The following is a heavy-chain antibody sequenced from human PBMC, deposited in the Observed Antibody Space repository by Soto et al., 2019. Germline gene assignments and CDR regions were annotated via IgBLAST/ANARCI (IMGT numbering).Heavy chain of an antibody. CDR3: AAGDSSGYYGG. CDR2: ITVGTGNT. D-gene: IGHD3-22*01. CDR1: RCTFTSSS. V-gene: IGHV1-58*01. Sequence: EASGEVSGNASRCTFTSSSVQWVRQARGQRLEWIGWITVGTGNTNYAQKFQERVTITRDMSTSTAYMELSNLRSEDTAVYYCAAGDSSGYYGGWGQGTQVTVSS. J-gene: IGHJ4*02.